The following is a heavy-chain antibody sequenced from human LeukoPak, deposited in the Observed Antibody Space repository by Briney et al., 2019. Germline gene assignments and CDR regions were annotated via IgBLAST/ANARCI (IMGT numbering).Heavy chain of an antibody. CDR1: GGSFSGYY. CDR2: INHSGST. Sequence: SETLSLTCAVYGGSFSGYYWSWIRQPPGKGLEWIGDINHSGSTNYNPSLKSRVTISVDTSKNQFSLKLSSVTAADTAVYYCAGGQVLRYFDWPITYYYYMDVWGKGTTVTVSS. CDR3: AGGQVLRYFDWPITYYYYMDV. J-gene: IGHJ6*03. D-gene: IGHD3-9*01. V-gene: IGHV4-34*01.